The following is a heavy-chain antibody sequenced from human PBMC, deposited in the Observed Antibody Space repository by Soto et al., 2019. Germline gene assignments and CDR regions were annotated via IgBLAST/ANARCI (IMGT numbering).Heavy chain of an antibody. D-gene: IGHD6-13*01. J-gene: IGHJ6*02. Sequence: SVKVSCKASGYTFTSYYMHWVRQAPGQGLEWMGIIDPSGGSTSYAQKFQGRVTMTRDTSTSTVYMELSSLRSEDTAVYYCASSYWQLALSYYYYYGMDVWGQGTTVTVSS. CDR2: IDPSGGST. CDR1: GYTFTSYY. CDR3: ASSYWQLALSYYYYYGMDV. V-gene: IGHV1-46*01.